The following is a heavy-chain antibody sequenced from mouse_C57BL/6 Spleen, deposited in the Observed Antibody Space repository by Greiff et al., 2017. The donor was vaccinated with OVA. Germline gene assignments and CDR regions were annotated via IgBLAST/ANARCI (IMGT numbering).Heavy chain of an antibody. CDR2: IDPSDSYT. Sequence: QVQLQQPGAELVMPGASVKLSCKASGYTFTSYWMHWVKQRPGQGLEWIGEIDPSDSYTNYNQKFKGKSTLTVDKSSSTAYMQLSSLTSEDSAVYYGARGGGRRAWFAYWGQGTLVTVSA. V-gene: IGHV1-69*01. D-gene: IGHD3-1*01. CDR3: ARGGGRRAWFAY. CDR1: GYTFTSYW. J-gene: IGHJ3*01.